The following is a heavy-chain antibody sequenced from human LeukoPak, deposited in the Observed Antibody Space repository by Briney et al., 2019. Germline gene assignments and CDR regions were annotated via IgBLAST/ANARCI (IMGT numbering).Heavy chain of an antibody. J-gene: IGHJ4*02. D-gene: IGHD3-3*01. Sequence: GASVKVSCKASGYTFTAYDINWVRQATGQGLEWMGWMNPNSGNTGYAQKFQGRVTMTRNTSISTAYMELSSLRSEDTAVYYCARVHKTIFGVVIIPFDYWGQGTLVTVSS. V-gene: IGHV1-8*01. CDR2: MNPNSGNT. CDR1: GYTFTAYD. CDR3: ARVHKTIFGVVIIPFDY.